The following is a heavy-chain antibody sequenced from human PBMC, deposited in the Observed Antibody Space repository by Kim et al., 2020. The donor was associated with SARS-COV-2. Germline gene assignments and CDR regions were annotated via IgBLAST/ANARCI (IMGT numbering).Heavy chain of an antibody. CDR2: K. CDR3: ARDAIAARLDY. J-gene: IGHJ4*02. D-gene: IGHD6-6*01. V-gene: IGHV3-33*01. Sequence: KYYADPVKGRFTISRDNSKNTLYLQMNSLRAEDTAVYYCARDAIAARLDYWGQGTLVTVSS.